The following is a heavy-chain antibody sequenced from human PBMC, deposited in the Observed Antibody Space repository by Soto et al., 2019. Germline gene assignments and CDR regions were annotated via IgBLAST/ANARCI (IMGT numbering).Heavy chain of an antibody. V-gene: IGHV1-69*06. D-gene: IGHD7-27*01. J-gene: IGHJ4*02. Sequence: QVQLVQSGAEVKKPGSSVKVSCEASGGTFSGHAISWVRQAPGQGPEWMGGLIPLFGTTQHAQNFQDSLTITADKSTSTAYMELTSLRFEDTAIYYWARGPNWGYRFDSWGQGTLVTVSS. CDR3: ARGPNWGYRFDS. CDR2: LIPLFGTT. CDR1: GGTFSGHA.